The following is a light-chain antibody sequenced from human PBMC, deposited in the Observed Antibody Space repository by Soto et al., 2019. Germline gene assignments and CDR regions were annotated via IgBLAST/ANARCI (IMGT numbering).Light chain of an antibody. Sequence: DIEMTQSPSSLSASVGDRVTITCQASQDITNSLNWYQQKPGRAPKLLIYDASNLETGVPSRFSGSGSGTNFTFTINSLRPEDIATYYCQQYNNLPLTFGGGTKVDI. CDR1: QDITNS. V-gene: IGKV1-33*01. CDR2: DAS. J-gene: IGKJ4*01. CDR3: QQYNNLPLT.